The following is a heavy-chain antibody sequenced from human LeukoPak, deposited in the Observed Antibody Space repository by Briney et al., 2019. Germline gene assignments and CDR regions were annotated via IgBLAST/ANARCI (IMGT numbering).Heavy chain of an antibody. CDR1: GGSITNYY. Sequence: SETLSLTCTVSGGSITNYYWSWIRQPPGKGLEWIGFSYYNGNTNYNPSLKSRVTISVDMSKNQFSLKLSSVTAADTAVYFCARLSGHDWESFYDYWGQGTLVTVSS. CDR2: SYYNGNT. D-gene: IGHD5-12*01. V-gene: IGHV4-59*01. J-gene: IGHJ4*02. CDR3: ARLSGHDWESFYDY.